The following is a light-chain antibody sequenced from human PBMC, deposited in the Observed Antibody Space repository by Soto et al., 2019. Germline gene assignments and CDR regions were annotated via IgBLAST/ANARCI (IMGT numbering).Light chain of an antibody. V-gene: IGKV1-9*01. J-gene: IGKJ5*01. CDR3: QQLGSYPRT. CDR1: QDISNY. CDR2: AAS. Sequence: QFTQAPSSPSASVGDRVTITCRASQDISNYLAWYQQNAGQAPKLLIYAASTLQSGVPSRFSGSGSGTDFTLTISSLQPEDFATYYCQQLGSYPRTFGQGTRLEIK.